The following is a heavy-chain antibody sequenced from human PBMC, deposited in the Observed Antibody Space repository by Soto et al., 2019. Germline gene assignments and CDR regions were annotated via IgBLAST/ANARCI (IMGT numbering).Heavy chain of an antibody. CDR2: ISYDGSNK. J-gene: IGHJ4*02. CDR3: AKTPGVYYDSSGYYFDY. D-gene: IGHD3-22*01. CDR1: GFTFSSCG. Sequence: PMGSLRLSCAASGFTFSSCGMHWVRQAPGKGLEWVAVISYDGSNKYYADSVKGRFTISRDNSKNTLYLQMNSLRAEDTAVYYCAKTPGVYYDSSGYYFDYWGQGT. V-gene: IGHV3-30*18.